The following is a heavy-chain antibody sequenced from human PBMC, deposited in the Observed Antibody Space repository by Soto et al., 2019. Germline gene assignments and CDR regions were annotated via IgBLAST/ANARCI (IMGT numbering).Heavy chain of an antibody. J-gene: IGHJ6*02. CDR1: GGTFSSYA. Sequence: QVQLVQSGAEVKKPGSSVKVSCKASGGTFSSYAISWVRQAPGQGLEWMGGIIPIFGTADYAQKFQGRVKITADESTSTAYMELSSLRSEDTAVYYCASHSGSSPEGRYYSGMDVWGQGTTVTVSS. CDR2: IIPIFGTA. D-gene: IGHD1-26*01. V-gene: IGHV1-69*12. CDR3: ASHSGSSPEGRYYSGMDV.